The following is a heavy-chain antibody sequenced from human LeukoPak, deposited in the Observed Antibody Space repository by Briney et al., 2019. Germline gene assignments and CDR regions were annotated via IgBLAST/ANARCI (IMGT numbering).Heavy chain of an antibody. CDR1: GGTFSSYA. J-gene: IGHJ5*02. V-gene: IGHV1-69*04. CDR3: ARGAYCSSTSCYTHNWFDP. Sequence: ASVKVSCKASGGTFSSYAISWVRQAPGQGLEWMGRIIPILGIANYAQKFQGRVTITADTSTSTAYMELRSLRSDDTAVYYCARGAYCSSTSCYTHNWFDPWGQGTLVTVSS. CDR2: IIPILGIA. D-gene: IGHD2-2*02.